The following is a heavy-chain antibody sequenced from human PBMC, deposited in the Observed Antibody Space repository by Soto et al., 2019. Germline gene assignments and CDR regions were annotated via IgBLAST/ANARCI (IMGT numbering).Heavy chain of an antibody. J-gene: IGHJ5*01. V-gene: IGHV6-1*01. Sequence: QVQLPQSGPGLVKPSQTLSLTCAISGDSVSSNRVSWTWLRQYPSTGLDWRGRTYYRYKWYNDYAVSVKSRITISPDTSENQFSLQLNSVTPEDTAVDYCARFGSGWWFYSWGQGTLVTVSS. D-gene: IGHD6-19*01. CDR3: ARFGSGWWFYS. CDR2: TYYRYKWYN. CDR1: GDSVSSNRVS.